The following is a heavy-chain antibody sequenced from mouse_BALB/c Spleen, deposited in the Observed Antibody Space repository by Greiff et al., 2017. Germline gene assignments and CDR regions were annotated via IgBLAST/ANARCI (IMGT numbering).Heavy chain of an antibody. V-gene: IGHV8-12*01. J-gene: IGHJ2*01. CDR3: ARDYYGSSYVYFDY. Sequence: QVTLKVCGPGILQPSQTLSLTCSFSGFSLSTSGMGVSWIRQPSGKGLEWLAHIYWDDDKRYNPSLKSRLTISKDTSRNQVFLKITSVDTADTATYYCARDYYGSSYVYFDYWGQGTTLTVSS. CDR2: IYWDDDK. D-gene: IGHD1-1*01. CDR1: GFSLSTSGMG.